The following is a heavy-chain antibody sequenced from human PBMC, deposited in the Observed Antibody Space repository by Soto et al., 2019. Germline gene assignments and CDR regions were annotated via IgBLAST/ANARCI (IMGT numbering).Heavy chain of an antibody. CDR3: VKSRGGNNFDFFD. CDR1: GFTFSSYA. V-gene: IGHV3-64D*06. J-gene: IGHJ4*02. D-gene: IGHD5-12*01. CDR2: IRGNGDPP. Sequence: GGSLRLSCSASGFTFSSYAMHWVRQAPGKGLEYVSGIRGNGDPPFYADSVKGRFTISRDNSKNTLYLQMSSLSADDTAVYYCVKSRGGNNFDFFDWGQGALVTVSS.